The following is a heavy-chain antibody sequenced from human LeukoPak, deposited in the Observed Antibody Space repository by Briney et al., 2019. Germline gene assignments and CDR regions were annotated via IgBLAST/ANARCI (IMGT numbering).Heavy chain of an antibody. J-gene: IGHJ4*02. CDR3: AGDSSGYFDYFDY. CDR1: GRSFSGYY. CDR2: INHSGST. D-gene: IGHD3-22*01. Sequence: SETLSLTCAVYGRSFSGYYWSWIRQPPGKGLEWIGEINHSGSTNYNPSLKSRVTISVDTSKNQFSLKLSSVTAADTAVYYCAGDSSGYFDYFDYWGQGTLVTVSS. V-gene: IGHV4-34*01.